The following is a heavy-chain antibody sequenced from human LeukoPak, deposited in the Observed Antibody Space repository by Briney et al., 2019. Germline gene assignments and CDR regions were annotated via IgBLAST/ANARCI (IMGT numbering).Heavy chain of an antibody. Sequence: GGSLILSCAASGFTFSTYTMNWARQAPGKGLEWVSSINSGGSTTHYADSVKGRFTISRDNAQNSLYLQMNSLRVDDAAVYYCLRGDNRNFWGQGTLVTVSS. V-gene: IGHV3-21*01. CDR2: INSGGSTT. J-gene: IGHJ4*02. CDR3: LRGDNRNF. CDR1: GFTFSTYT. D-gene: IGHD2-15*01.